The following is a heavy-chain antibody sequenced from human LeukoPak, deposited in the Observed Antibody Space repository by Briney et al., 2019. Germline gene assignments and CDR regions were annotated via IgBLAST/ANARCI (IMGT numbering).Heavy chain of an antibody. V-gene: IGHV4-59*01. D-gene: IGHD1-26*01. Sequence: SETLSLTCSVSSGSISSYYWSWIRQPPGKGLEWIGYIYYSGTTNYNPSLKSRVTISVDTSKNQFYLKLRSVTAADTAVYYCARAGSLAAGNNWFAPWGQGTLVTVSS. CDR1: SGSISSYY. J-gene: IGHJ5*02. CDR3: ARAGSLAAGNNWFAP. CDR2: IYYSGTT.